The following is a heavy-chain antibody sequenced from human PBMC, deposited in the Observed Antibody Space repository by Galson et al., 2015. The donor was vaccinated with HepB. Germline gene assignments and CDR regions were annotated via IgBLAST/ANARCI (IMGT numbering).Heavy chain of an antibody. Sequence: TLSLTCTVSGGSISSGGYYWSWIRQHPGKGLEWIGYIYYRGVYYGGTSYYNPSLKSRVTISIDTSKKQLFLRLSSVTAADTAVYYCARLPEGYYSVDYWGQGTLVTVSS. D-gene: IGHD2-15*01. V-gene: IGHV4-31*03. CDR3: ARLPEGYYSVDY. CDR2: IYYRGVYYGGTS. CDR1: GGSISSGGYY. J-gene: IGHJ4*02.